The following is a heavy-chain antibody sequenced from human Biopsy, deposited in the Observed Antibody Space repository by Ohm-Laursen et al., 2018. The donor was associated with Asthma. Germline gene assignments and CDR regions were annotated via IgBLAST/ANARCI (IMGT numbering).Heavy chain of an antibody. J-gene: IGHJ4*02. Sequence: SETLSLTCTVSGVSIRSYYRTWIRQPPGKGLEWIGNTHYSGSTYSNPSLKSRVTIPVDTSKKQISLRLSSVIAADTAVYYCAGFCSGGNCPDHWGQGTLVTVSS. CDR2: THYSGST. CDR1: GVSIRSYY. D-gene: IGHD2-15*01. CDR3: AGFCSGGNCPDH. V-gene: IGHV4-59*01.